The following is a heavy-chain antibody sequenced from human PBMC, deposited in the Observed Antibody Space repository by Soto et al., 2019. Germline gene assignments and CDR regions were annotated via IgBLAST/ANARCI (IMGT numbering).Heavy chain of an antibody. CDR2: IYYSGST. V-gene: IGHV4-31*03. CDR3: ARDRRESYTMVSPLYYYYGMDV. CDR1: GGSISSGGYY. Sequence: PSETLSLTCTVSGGSISSGGYYWSWIRQHPGKGLEWIGYIYYSGSTYYNPSLKSRVTISVDTSKNQFSLKLSSVTAADTAVYYCARDRRESYTMVSPLYYYYGMDVWGQGTTVTVSS. J-gene: IGHJ6*02. D-gene: IGHD3-10*01.